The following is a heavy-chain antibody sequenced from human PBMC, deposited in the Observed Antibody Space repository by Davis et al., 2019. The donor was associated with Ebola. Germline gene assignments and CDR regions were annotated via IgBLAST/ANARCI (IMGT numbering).Heavy chain of an antibody. CDR2: ISAYNGNT. Sequence: ASVKVSCKASGGTFSSYAISWVRQAPGQGLEWMGWISAYNGNTNYAQKLQGRVTMTTDTSTSTAYMELRSLRSDDTAVYYCTGAAAGTRPDYWGQGTLVTVSS. J-gene: IGHJ4*02. V-gene: IGHV1-18*01. D-gene: IGHD6-13*01. CDR1: GGTFSSYA. CDR3: TGAAAGTRPDY.